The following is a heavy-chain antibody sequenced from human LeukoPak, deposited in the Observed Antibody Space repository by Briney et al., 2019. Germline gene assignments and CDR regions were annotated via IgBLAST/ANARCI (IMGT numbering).Heavy chain of an antibody. CDR2: IIPILGIA. J-gene: IGHJ4*02. Sequence: GASVKVSCKPSGGTFSSYAIIWVRQAPGQGLEWMGRIIPILGIANYAQKFQGRVTITADKSTSTAYMELRSLRTEDTAVYYCARGRGYDSGTYNYAFSDYWGQGTLVTVSS. V-gene: IGHV1-69*04. CDR3: ARGRGYDSGTYNYAFSDY. D-gene: IGHD3-22*01. CDR1: GGTFSSYA.